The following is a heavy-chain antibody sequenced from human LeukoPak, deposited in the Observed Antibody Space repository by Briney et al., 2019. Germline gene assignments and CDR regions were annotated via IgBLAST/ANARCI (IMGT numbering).Heavy chain of an antibody. Sequence: GASVKVSCKASGYTFTGYYIHWVRQAPGQGLEWMGIIDPSGGTTGYAQKFQGRVTMTRDTSTSTVNMELSSLRSEDTAVYYCARDLGLRGVTNWFDPWGQGTLVTVSS. CDR2: IDPSGGTT. V-gene: IGHV1-46*01. D-gene: IGHD3-10*01. CDR1: GYTFTGYY. CDR3: ARDLGLRGVTNWFDP. J-gene: IGHJ5*02.